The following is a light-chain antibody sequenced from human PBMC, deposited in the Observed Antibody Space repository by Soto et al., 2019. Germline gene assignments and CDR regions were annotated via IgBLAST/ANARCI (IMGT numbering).Light chain of an antibody. V-gene: IGKV3-15*01. J-gene: IGKJ1*01. CDR1: QSVGTH. Sequence: EIVMTQSPATLTVSPGERATLSCRASQSVGTHLAWYQQKPGQAPRLLLYGASTRATGIPARFSGSGSGTEFTLTISSLQSEDFAVYCCQQYNNWPRTFGQGTEVEIK. CDR3: QQYNNWPRT. CDR2: GAS.